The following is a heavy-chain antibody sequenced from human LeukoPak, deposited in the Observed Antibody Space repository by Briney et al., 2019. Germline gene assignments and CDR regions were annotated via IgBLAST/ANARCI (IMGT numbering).Heavy chain of an antibody. D-gene: IGHD4-17*01. CDR3: ARSVPYGDTNWFDP. J-gene: IGHJ5*02. CDR1: GYTFTGYD. CDR2: MNPNSGNT. V-gene: IGHV1-8*01. Sequence: ASVKVSCKASGYTFTGYDINWVRQATGQGLEWMGWMNPNSGNTGYAQKFQGRVTMTRNTSISTAYMELSSLRSEDTAVYYCARSVPYGDTNWFDPWGQGTLVTVSS.